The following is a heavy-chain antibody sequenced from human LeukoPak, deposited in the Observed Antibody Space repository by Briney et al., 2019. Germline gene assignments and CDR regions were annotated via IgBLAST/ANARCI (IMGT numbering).Heavy chain of an antibody. V-gene: IGHV3-7*04. Sequence: GGSLRLSCAASGFAFAPYWMTWVRQAPGKGLEYVATMNRDGSEKYYVDSVKGRFTISRDNSKNSLYLQMDSLRAEDTAVYYCARGIEEWLYLYYWGQGALVTVAS. J-gene: IGHJ4*02. CDR3: ARGIEEWLYLYY. D-gene: IGHD3-3*01. CDR1: GFAFAPYW. CDR2: MNRDGSEK.